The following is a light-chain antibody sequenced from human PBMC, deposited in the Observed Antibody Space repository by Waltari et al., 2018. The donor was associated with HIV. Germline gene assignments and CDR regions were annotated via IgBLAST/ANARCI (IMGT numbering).Light chain of an antibody. CDR3: SSYTSATTPWV. J-gene: IGLJ3*02. V-gene: IGLV2-14*01. CDR1: STDIGTFNY. CDR2: EVT. Sequence: QSALTQPASMSGSPGQSITISCTGTSTDIGTFNYVSWYQLHPGSAPKLIIYEVTNRPSGVSNRFSGSKSGNTASLTISGLQAEDEADYYCSSYTSATTPWVFGGGTKLTVL.